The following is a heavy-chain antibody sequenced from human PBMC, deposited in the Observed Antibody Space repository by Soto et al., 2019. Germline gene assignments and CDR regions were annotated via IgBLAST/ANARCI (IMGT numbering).Heavy chain of an antibody. J-gene: IGHJ6*02. Sequence: ASVKVSCKDSGSTFTSYDINWVRQATGQGLEWMGWMNPNSGNTGYAQKFQGRVTMTRNTSISTAYMELSSLRSEDTAVYYCARGSYDFWSGPDRSNYYFYGMDVWGQGTTVPVSS. CDR3: ARGSYDFWSGPDRSNYYFYGMDV. CDR2: MNPNSGNT. CDR1: GSTFTSYD. V-gene: IGHV1-8*01. D-gene: IGHD3-3*01.